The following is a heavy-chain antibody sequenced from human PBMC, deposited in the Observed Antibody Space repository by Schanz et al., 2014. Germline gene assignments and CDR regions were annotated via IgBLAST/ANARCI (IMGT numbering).Heavy chain of an antibody. J-gene: IGHJ4*02. CDR2: IKSKTDGGTR. D-gene: IGHD3-10*01. CDR1: GFTLNNAW. Sequence: EVHLLESGGGLVPPGGSLRLSCATSGFTLNNAWMNWVRQAPGKGLQWVARIKSKTDGGTRDYAAPVKGRFTISTDDSKNTVYLQITSLQTEDTAVYYCTADLWFGAVWGVWWGQGTLVTVSS. V-gene: IGHV3-15*01. CDR3: TADLWFGAVWGVW.